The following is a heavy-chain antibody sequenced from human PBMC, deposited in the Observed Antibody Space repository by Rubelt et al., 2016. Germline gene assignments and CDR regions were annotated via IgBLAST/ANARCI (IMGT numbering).Heavy chain of an antibody. Sequence: QITLKESGPTLVKPTQTLTLTCTFSGFSLSTGGEGVGWIRQPPGKALEWLALIYWDDEKRYSPSLKSRHTIPKETSKNKVVLTLTNMDPVGTATYYCAHSTYSAGRGFDPWGQGTLVTVSS. J-gene: IGHJ5*02. CDR2: IYWDDEK. CDR1: GFSLSTGGEG. CDR3: AHSTYSAGRGFDP. V-gene: IGHV2-5*02. D-gene: IGHD6-19*01.